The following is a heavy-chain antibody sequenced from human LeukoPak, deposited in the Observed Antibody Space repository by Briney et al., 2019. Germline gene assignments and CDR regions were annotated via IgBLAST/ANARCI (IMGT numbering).Heavy chain of an antibody. D-gene: IGHD3-10*01. CDR3: ARDHRLDYYGTRDYYFDY. CDR2: ISFSGDNT. Sequence: PGGSLRLSCVASGFTFRDSAMSWVRQAPGKGLEWVSLISFSGDNTYYTDSVKGRFTISRDNAKNSLYLEMNSLRAEDTALYYCARDHRLDYYGTRDYYFDYWGQGTLVTVSS. CDR1: GFTFRDSA. V-gene: IGHV3-11*04. J-gene: IGHJ4*02.